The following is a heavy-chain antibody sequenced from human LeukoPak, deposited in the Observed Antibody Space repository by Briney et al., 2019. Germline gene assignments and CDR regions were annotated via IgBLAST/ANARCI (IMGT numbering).Heavy chain of an antibody. D-gene: IGHD3-16*01. CDR3: AKTSLGRQYFDS. CDR1: GYSFRTYG. Sequence: ASVKLSCKASGYSFRTYGITWVRQAQGPGLELMGWISLYNGNTNYLQKFQGRVTMTTDTSTTTAYMELRSLRSDDTAIYYCAKTSLGRQYFDSWGQGTLVTVSS. J-gene: IGHJ4*02. V-gene: IGHV1-18*01. CDR2: ISLYNGNT.